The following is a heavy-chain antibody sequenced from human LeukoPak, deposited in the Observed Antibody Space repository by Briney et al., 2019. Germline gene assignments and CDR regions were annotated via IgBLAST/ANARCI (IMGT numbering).Heavy chain of an antibody. Sequence: GGSLRLSCAASGFTVSSNYMSWVRQAPGTGLEGVANIKKDGSDKHNVDCVRGRFTVSRDNAKSSLYLQMNRLRADDTAVYYCVSLKVSTVRDSFDLWGRGTMVTVSS. CDR1: GFTVSSNY. CDR2: IKKDGSDK. J-gene: IGHJ3*01. D-gene: IGHD3-10*01. V-gene: IGHV3-7*01. CDR3: VSLKVSTVRDSFDL.